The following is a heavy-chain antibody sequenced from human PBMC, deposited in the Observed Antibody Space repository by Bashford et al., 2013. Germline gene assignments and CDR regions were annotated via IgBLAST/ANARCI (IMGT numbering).Heavy chain of an antibody. CDR2: ISYDGSNK. V-gene: IGHV3-30*03. Sequence: GGSLRLSCAASGFTFSSYGMHWVRQAPGKGLEWVAVISYDGSNKYYADSVKGRFTISRDNSKNTLYLQMNSLRAEDTAVYYCARDRSLREEYYYGMDVWGQGTTVTVSS. D-gene: IGHD4-17*01. CDR3: ARDRSLREEYYYGMDV. CDR1: GFTFSSYG. J-gene: IGHJ6*02.